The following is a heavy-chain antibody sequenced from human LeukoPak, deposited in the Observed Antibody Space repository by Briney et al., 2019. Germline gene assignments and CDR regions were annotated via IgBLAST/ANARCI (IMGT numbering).Heavy chain of an antibody. CDR1: GGTFSSYS. V-gene: IGHV3-21*01. CDR2: ISSSSSYI. Sequence: ASVKVSCKASGGTFSSYSMNWVRQAPGKGLEWVSSISSSSSYIYYADSMKGRFTISRDNAKNSLYLQMNSLRAEDTAVYYCVRVDQVGAFDYWGQGTLVTVSS. D-gene: IGHD1-26*01. CDR3: VRVDQVGAFDY. J-gene: IGHJ4*02.